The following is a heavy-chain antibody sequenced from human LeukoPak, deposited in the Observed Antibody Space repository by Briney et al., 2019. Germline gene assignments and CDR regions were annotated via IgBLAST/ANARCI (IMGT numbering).Heavy chain of an antibody. CDR1: GYTFTAYH. CDR3: ARWLYSFGDY. V-gene: IGHV1-2*02. Sequence: ASVKVSCKASGYTFTAYHFQWVRQAPGQGLEWMGWINPNSGGTHYAQKFQGGVTMAWDTSISTAYMELSRLRSDDTAVYYCARWLYSFGDYWGQGTLVAVSS. J-gene: IGHJ4*02. D-gene: IGHD5-18*01. CDR2: INPNSGGT.